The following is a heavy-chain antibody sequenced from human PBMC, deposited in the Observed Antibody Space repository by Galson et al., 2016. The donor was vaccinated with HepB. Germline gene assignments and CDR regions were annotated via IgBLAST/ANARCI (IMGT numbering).Heavy chain of an antibody. CDR2: IRSTGTTI. CDR1: GFTFSDHY. CDR3: VRGYIDSTDAFDI. J-gene: IGHJ3*02. D-gene: IGHD5-24*01. Sequence: SLRLSCAGSGFTFSDHYMTWIRQAPGEGLEWVSYIRSTGTTIKYAESVKGRFTISRDNAKNSVYLQMNSLRAEDTAVYYCVRGYIDSTDAFDIWGQGTMVTVSS. V-gene: IGHV3-11*01.